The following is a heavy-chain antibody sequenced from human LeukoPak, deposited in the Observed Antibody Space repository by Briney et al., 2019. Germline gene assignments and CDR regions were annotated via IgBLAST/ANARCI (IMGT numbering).Heavy chain of an antibody. CDR2: IYYSGST. D-gene: IGHD6-13*01. J-gene: IGHJ4*02. V-gene: IGHV4-31*03. Sequence: SETLSLTCTVSGASVSSGGYYWGWIRQHPGKGLEWIGYIYYSGSTYYNPSLKSRVSISVDTSKNQFSLKLTSVTAADTAVYYCARDSAPGSPFGYFDYWGQGSLVAVSS. CDR3: ARDSAPGSPFGYFDY. CDR1: GASVSSGGYY.